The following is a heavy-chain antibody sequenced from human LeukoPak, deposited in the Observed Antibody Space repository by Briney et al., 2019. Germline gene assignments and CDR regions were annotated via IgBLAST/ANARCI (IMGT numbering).Heavy chain of an antibody. CDR2: IKYDGSEK. CDR3: ARDIAPAGLFFDY. V-gene: IGHV3-7*01. D-gene: IGHD6-13*01. Sequence: GGSLRLSCAASGFTLSSYWMSWVRQAPGKGLEWVANIKYDGSEKDYVDSVKGRFTISRDNAKDSLYLQMNSLRAEDTAVYYCARDIAPAGLFFDYWGQGTLVTVSS. CDR1: GFTLSSYW. J-gene: IGHJ4*02.